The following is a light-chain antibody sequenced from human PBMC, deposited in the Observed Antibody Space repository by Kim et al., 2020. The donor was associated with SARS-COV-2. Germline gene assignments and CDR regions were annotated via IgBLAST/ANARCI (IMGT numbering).Light chain of an antibody. CDR1: SSDIGAYKY. CDR3: TSYAGSNNLDV. V-gene: IGLV2-8*01. J-gene: IGLJ1*01. CDR2: EVN. Sequence: SVTISCTGTSSDIGAYKYVSWYQLHPGKAPKLMIYEVNRRPSGVPDRFSGSKSGNTASLTVSGLQAEDEADYYCTSYAGSNNLDVFGTGTKVTVL.